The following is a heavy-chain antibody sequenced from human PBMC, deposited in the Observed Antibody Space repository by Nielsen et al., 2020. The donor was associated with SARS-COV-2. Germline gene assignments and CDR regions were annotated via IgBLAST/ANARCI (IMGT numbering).Heavy chain of an antibody. CDR1: GGSFSGYY. D-gene: IGHD3-10*01. J-gene: IGHJ5*02. CDR3: ARGLPTWVRSSSWFDP. V-gene: IGHV4-34*01. Sequence: PETLSLTCAVYGGSFSGYYWSWVRQPPGKGLGLIGEINHSGSTNYNPSLKSRVTISVDTSKNQFSLTLSSVTAADTAVYYCARGLPTWVRSSSWFDPWGQGSLVTVSS. CDR2: INHSGST.